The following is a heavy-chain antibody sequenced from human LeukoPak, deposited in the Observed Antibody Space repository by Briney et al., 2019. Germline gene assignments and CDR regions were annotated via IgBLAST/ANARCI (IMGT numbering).Heavy chain of an antibody. D-gene: IGHD6-13*01. V-gene: IGHV1-46*01. J-gene: IGHJ4*02. CDR3: AAGYSSSWYNY. CDR1: GYTFTSYY. Sequence: ASVKVSCKASGYTFTSYYMHWVRQAPGQGLEWMGIINPSGGSTSYAQKFQGRVTMTRDTSTSTAYMELRSLRSDDTAVYYCAAGYSSSWYNYWGQGTLVTVSS. CDR2: INPSGGST.